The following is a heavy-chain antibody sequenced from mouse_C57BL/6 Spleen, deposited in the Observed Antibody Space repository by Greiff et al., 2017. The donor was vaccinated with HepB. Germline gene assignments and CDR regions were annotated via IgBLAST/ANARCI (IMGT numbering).Heavy chain of an antibody. V-gene: IGHV1-26*01. CDR3: ARLSHLDY. CDR1: GYTFTDYY. Sequence: EVQLQQSGPELVKPGASVKISCKASGYTFTDYYMNWVKPSHGKSLAWIGDINPNNGGTSYNQKFKGKATLTVDKSSSTAYMELRSLTAEDSAVYDCARLSHLDYWGQGTTLTVAS. CDR2: INPNNGGT. J-gene: IGHJ2*01.